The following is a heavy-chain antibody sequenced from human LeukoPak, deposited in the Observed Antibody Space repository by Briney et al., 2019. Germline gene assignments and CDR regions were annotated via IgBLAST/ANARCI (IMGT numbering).Heavy chain of an antibody. D-gene: IGHD6-19*01. J-gene: IGHJ4*02. Sequence: SETLSLTCTVSGGSISSSSYYWGWIRQPPGKGLEWIGSIYHSGSTYYNPSLKSRVTISVDTSKNQFSLKLSSVTAADTAVYYCARVAISSGWYYFDYWGQGTLVTVSS. CDR2: IYHSGST. CDR3: ARVAISSGWYYFDY. V-gene: IGHV4-39*07. CDR1: GGSISSSSYY.